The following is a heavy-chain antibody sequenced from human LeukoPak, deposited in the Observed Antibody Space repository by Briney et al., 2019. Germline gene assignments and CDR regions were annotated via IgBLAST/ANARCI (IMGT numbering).Heavy chain of an antibody. CDR1: GSSISNYY. CDR2: IYCTGST. Sequence: SETLSLTCSVSGSSISNYYWSWIRQSPGKGLEWIGYIYCTGSTAYNPSLKSRVTISLETSKNQFYLRLSSVTAADTAVYFCARHEGLASPFDYWGQGTLVPVSS. CDR3: ARHEGLASPFDY. J-gene: IGHJ4*02. V-gene: IGHV4-59*08.